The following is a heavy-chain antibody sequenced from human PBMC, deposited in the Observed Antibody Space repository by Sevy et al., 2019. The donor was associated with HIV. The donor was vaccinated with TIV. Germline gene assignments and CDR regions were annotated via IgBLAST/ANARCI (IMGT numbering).Heavy chain of an antibody. CDR2: FDPEDGET. CDR1: GYTLTELS. CDR3: ATHQLILHDDAFDI. V-gene: IGHV1-24*01. D-gene: IGHD2-2*01. Sequence: ASVKVSCKVSGYTLTELSMHWVRQAPGKGLEWMGGFDPEDGETIYAQKFQGRVTMTEDTSTDTAYMELSSLRSEDTAVYYCATHQLILHDDAFDIWGQRTLVTVSS. J-gene: IGHJ3*02.